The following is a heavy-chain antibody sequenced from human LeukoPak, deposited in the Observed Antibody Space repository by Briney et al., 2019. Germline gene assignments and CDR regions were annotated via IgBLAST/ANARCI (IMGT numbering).Heavy chain of an antibody. V-gene: IGHV4-59*08. J-gene: IGHJ4*02. CDR2: IYYSGST. CDR3: ARTRYYYNSRSYGAPYYFDY. Sequence: SETLSLTCTVSGGSISSYYWSWIRQPPGKGLEWIGYIYYSGSTNYNPSLKSRVTISVDTSKNQFSLKLSSVTAADTAVYYCARTRYYYNSRSYGAPYYFDYWGQGTLVTVPS. CDR1: GGSISSYY. D-gene: IGHD3-10*01.